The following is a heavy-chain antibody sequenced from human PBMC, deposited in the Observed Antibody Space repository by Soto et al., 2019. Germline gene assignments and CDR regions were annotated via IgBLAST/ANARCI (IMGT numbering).Heavy chain of an antibody. CDR2: ISGRGGSP. CDR3: AKDSRYGDYLFGHFQH. J-gene: IGHJ1*01. D-gene: IGHD4-17*01. V-gene: IGHV3-23*01. CDR1: GFTFSTYA. Sequence: PGGSLRLSCAASGFTFSTYATSWGRQATGNGLEWVSAISGRGGSPYYAGSEKGRFTISRDNPKNTFYLQMNSLRAEDTAVYYCAKDSRYGDYLFGHFQHWGQGTLVTVSA.